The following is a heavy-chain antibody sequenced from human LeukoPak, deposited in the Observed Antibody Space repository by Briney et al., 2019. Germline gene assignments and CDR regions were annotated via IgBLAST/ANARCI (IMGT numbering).Heavy chain of an antibody. D-gene: IGHD2/OR15-2a*01. J-gene: IGHJ5*02. CDR1: GGSISSYY. V-gene: IGHV4-59*01. CDR3: ARFYTDWFDP. CDR2: IYYSGST. Sequence: SETLPLTCTVSGGSISSYYWSWIRQPPGKGLEWIGYIYYSGSTNYNPSLKSRVTISVGTSKNQFSLKLSSVTAADTAVYYCARFYTDWFDPWGQGTLVTVSS.